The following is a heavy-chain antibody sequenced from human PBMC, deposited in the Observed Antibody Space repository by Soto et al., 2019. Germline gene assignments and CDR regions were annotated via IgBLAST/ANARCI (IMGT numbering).Heavy chain of an antibody. Sequence: GASVKVSCKASGYTFTGYYMHWVRQAPGQGLEWMGWINPNSGGTNYAQKFQGWVTMTRDTSISTAYMELSRLRSDDTAVYYCARSSGESSGWPFDYWGQGTLLTVSS. CDR3: ARSSGESSGWPFDY. CDR2: INPNSGGT. V-gene: IGHV1-2*04. D-gene: IGHD6-19*01. CDR1: GYTFTGYY. J-gene: IGHJ4*02.